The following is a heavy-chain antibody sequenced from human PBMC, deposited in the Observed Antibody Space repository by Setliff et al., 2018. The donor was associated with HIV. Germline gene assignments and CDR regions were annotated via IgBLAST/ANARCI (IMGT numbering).Heavy chain of an antibody. Sequence: SVKVSCKASGGTFSSYTIGWVRQAPGQGLEWMGGIVPIFGTTKSAQKFQGRVTITADESTSTAYMELNGLRSEDTAVYYCARGVGYCAGDCYSTYYYDYMDVWGKGTTVTVSS. CDR2: IVPIFGTT. CDR1: GGTFSSYT. D-gene: IGHD2-21*02. J-gene: IGHJ6*03. CDR3: ARGVGYCAGDCYSTYYYDYMDV. V-gene: IGHV1-69*13.